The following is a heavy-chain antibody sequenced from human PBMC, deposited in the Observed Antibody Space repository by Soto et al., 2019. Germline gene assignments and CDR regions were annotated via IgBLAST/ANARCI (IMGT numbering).Heavy chain of an antibody. Sequence: QVQLRESGPGLLRPSETLSLTCTVSGGSIRNYYLTWIRQSPGKGLEWIGHVFFTGSTKYSPSLESRVTISVDTSQNQFSLSLTSVTTADTDVYYCAREDGDFVYVHWGQGTLVTVSS. CDR2: VFFTGST. CDR1: GGSIRNYY. CDR3: AREDGDFVYVH. J-gene: IGHJ4*02. D-gene: IGHD4-17*01. V-gene: IGHV4-59*01.